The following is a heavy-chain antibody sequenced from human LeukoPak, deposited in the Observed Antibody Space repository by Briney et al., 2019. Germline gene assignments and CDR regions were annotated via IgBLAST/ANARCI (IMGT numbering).Heavy chain of an antibody. J-gene: IGHJ6*03. CDR1: GYTFTSYG. V-gene: IGHV1-18*01. D-gene: IGHD1-26*01. Sequence: ASVKVSCKASGYTFTSYGISWVRQAPGQGLEWMGWISAYNGNTNYAQKLQGRVTMTTDTSTSTAYMELSSLRSEDTAVYYCARELSGSYYYYYMDVWGKGTTVTVSS. CDR2: ISAYNGNT. CDR3: ARELSGSYYYYYMDV.